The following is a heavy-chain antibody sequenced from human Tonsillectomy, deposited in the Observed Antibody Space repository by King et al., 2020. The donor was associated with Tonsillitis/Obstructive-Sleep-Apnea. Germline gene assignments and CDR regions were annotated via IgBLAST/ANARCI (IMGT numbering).Heavy chain of an antibody. J-gene: IGHJ4*02. D-gene: IGHD2-2*01. CDR3: AIGRPLYCSSSSCYPGVSFDY. Sequence: VQLQESGPGLVKPSQTLSLTCTVSGGSISSGGYYWTWIRQHPGKGLQWIGYIYYSGSTYYNPSLKSRVTISVDTSKNQFSLKLSSVTAADTAVFYCAIGRPLYCSSSSCYPGVSFDYWGQGTLVTVSS. V-gene: IGHV4-31*03. CDR1: GGSISSGGYY. CDR2: IYYSGST.